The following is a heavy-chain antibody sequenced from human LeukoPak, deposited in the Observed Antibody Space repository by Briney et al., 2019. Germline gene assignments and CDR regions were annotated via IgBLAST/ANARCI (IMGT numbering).Heavy chain of an antibody. CDR2: ISSSSSTI. Sequence: VASVKVSCKASGGTFSSYAINWVRQAPGKGLEWVSYISSSSSTIYYADSVKGRFTISRDNAKNSLYLQMNSLRAEDTAVYYCAREGGNPFDYWGQGTLVTVSS. D-gene: IGHD4-23*01. CDR1: GGTFSSYA. V-gene: IGHV3-48*01. CDR3: AREGGNPFDY. J-gene: IGHJ4*02.